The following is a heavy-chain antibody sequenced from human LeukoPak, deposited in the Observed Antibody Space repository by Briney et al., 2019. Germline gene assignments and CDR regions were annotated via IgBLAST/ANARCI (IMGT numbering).Heavy chain of an antibody. CDR3: ARDALSRIQLWFTYYYYYYMDV. Sequence: GGSLRLSCAASGFTFSTYGMSWVRQAPGKGLQWVSVISGSGGDTYYADFVEGRFTIFRDKSKNTLYLQMNSLRDEDTAVYYCARDALSRIQLWFTYYYYYYMDVWGKGTTVTVSS. CDR1: GFTFSTYG. CDR2: ISGSGGDT. V-gene: IGHV3-23*01. J-gene: IGHJ6*03. D-gene: IGHD5-18*01.